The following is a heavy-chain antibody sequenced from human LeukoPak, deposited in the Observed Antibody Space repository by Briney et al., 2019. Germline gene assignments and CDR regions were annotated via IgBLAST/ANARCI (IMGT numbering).Heavy chain of an antibody. D-gene: IGHD2-2*01. V-gene: IGHV3-23*01. CDR1: GFTFSDYY. Sequence: PGGSLRLSCAASGFTFSDYYMSWIRQAPGKGLEWVSGISASGVSTYHADSVKGRFTISRDKSTEKVYLQMNSLRVEDTAVYFCAKGDCSSTNCYPDYWGQGILVTVSS. CDR2: ISASGVST. J-gene: IGHJ4*02. CDR3: AKGDCSSTNCYPDY.